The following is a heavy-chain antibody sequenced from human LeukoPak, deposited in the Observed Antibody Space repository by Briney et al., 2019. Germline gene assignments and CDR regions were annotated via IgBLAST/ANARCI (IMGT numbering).Heavy chain of an antibody. V-gene: IGHV4-59*01. CDR3: ARSGGSRGTVTPPGDF. J-gene: IGHJ4*02. CDR1: GGSIISYY. Sequence: SETLSLTCTVSGGSIISYYWSWIRQPPGKGLEWIGYIYYSGGTNYNPSLKSRLTISVDTSKKQFSLKLRSVTAADTAVYYCARSGGSRGTVTPPGDFWGQGTLVTVSS. CDR2: IYYSGGT. D-gene: IGHD4-17*01.